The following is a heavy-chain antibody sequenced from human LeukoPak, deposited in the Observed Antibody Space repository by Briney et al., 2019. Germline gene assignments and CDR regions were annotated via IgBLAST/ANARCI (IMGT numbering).Heavy chain of an antibody. D-gene: IGHD3-10*01. CDR2: IYYSGST. CDR3: ARHIVGGFGDSGWSDY. CDR1: GGSISSSTHY. V-gene: IGHV4-39*01. Sequence: SETLSLTCTVSGGSISSSTHYWGWIRQPPGKGLEWIGTIYYSGSTYYNPSLKSRVTISVDTSKNQFPLKLSSVTAADTAVYYCARHIVGGFGDSGWSDYWGQGTLVTVSS. J-gene: IGHJ4*02.